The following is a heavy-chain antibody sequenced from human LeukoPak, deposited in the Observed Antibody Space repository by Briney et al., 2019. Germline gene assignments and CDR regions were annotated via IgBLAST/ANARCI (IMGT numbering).Heavy chain of an antibody. CDR3: AKTVRTRWGFDY. CDR1: GFTFSSYA. J-gene: IGHJ4*02. V-gene: IGHV3-23*01. Sequence: PGVSLRLSCAASGFTFSSYAMSWVRQAPGKGLEWVSIISGSGGSTSYADSVKGRFTISRDNSNNTLYLQMSSLRAEDTALYYCAKTVRTRWGFDYWGQGTLVTVSS. D-gene: IGHD3-16*01. CDR2: ISGSGGST.